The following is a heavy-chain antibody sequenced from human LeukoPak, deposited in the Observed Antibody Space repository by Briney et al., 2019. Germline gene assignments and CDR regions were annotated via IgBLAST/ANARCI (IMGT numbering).Heavy chain of an antibody. CDR3: ASDPPYSSGWYGLDY. V-gene: IGHV3-30-3*01. D-gene: IGHD6-19*01. Sequence: GGSLRLSCAASGPTFSKFAVHWVRQAPGKGLEWVAVISYDGASKYYGDSVKGRFTISRDNSIHTVYLQMNSLRPEDTAVYYCASDPPYSSGWYGLDYWGQGTLVTVSS. CDR2: ISYDGASK. CDR1: GPTFSKFA. J-gene: IGHJ4*02.